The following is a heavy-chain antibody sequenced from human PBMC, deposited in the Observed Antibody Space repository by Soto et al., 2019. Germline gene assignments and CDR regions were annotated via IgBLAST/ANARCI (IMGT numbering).Heavy chain of an antibody. Sequence: EVQLVQSGAEVKKPGESLKISCKGSGYSFTSYWIGWVRQMPGKGLEWMGIIYPGDSDTRYSPSFQGQVTISADKSISTAYLQWSSLKASDTAMYYCARCMVGSGSYQFDFDYWGQGTLVTVSS. D-gene: IGHD3-10*01. CDR1: GYSFTSYW. J-gene: IGHJ4*02. CDR2: IYPGDSDT. CDR3: ARCMVGSGSYQFDFDY. V-gene: IGHV5-51*03.